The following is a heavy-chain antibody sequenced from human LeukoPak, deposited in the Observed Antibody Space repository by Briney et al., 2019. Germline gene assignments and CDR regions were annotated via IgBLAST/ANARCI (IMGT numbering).Heavy chain of an antibody. Sequence: PSETLSLTCAVSGASVSSGSYYWNWIRPPPGKGLEWIGNIYYSGSTNYNPSLKSRVSISVDTSKNQFSLRLTSVTAADTALYYCARAYLTASGVRNWGQGTLVTVSS. J-gene: IGHJ4*02. CDR2: IYYSGST. D-gene: IGHD6-13*01. V-gene: IGHV4-61*01. CDR1: GASVSSGSYY. CDR3: ARAYLTASGVRN.